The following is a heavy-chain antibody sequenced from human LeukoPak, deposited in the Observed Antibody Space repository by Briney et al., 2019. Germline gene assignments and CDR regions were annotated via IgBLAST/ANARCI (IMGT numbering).Heavy chain of an antibody. CDR2: IYASGNT. D-gene: IGHD3-22*01. CDR3: ARRVAYYDSSGYYYWFDP. CDR1: GGSISSYY. V-gene: IGHV4-4*07. J-gene: IGHJ5*02. Sequence: SETLSLTCTVSGGSISSYYWSWVRQPAGKGLEWIGRIYASGNTNYNPSLKGRVTMTVDTSKNQFSLKLSSVTAADTAVYYCARRVAYYDSSGYYYWFDPWGQGTLVTVSS.